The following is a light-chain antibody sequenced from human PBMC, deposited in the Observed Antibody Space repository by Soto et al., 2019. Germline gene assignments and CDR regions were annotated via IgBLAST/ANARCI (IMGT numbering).Light chain of an antibody. CDR2: GAS. V-gene: IGKV1-6*02. CDR3: LQDFSYPRT. Sequence: AIQMTQSPSSLSASVGDRVTITCRASQGIGTELGWYQLKPGKAPKLLVYGASTLQGGVLPRFSGSGSGTDFTLTISSLQPDDLATYYCLQDFSYPRTFGQGTKVEIK. J-gene: IGKJ1*01. CDR1: QGIGTE.